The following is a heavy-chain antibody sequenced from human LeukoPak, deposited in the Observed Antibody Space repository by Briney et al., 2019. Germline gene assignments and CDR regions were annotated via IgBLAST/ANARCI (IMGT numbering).Heavy chain of an antibody. CDR1: GFPFSSYA. CDR2: ISDSGVTT. Sequence: GGSLRLSCAASGFPFSSYAISWVRQAPGKGLEWVSSISDSGVTTYYADSVKGRFTISRDNSKKSLYLQMNSLRAEDTAVYYCAKSPPDYWGQGTLVTVSS. V-gene: IGHV3-23*01. J-gene: IGHJ4*02. CDR3: AKSPPDY.